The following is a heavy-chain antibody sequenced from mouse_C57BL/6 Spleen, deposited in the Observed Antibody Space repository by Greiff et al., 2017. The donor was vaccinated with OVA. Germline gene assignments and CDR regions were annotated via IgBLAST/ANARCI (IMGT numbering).Heavy chain of an antibody. CDR3: AGNYDQFAY. J-gene: IGHJ3*01. CDR1: GFTFSSSA. Sequence: EVKLVESGGGLVKPGGSLKLSCAASGFTFSSSAMSWVRQTPEKRLEWVATISDGGSYTYYPDNVKGRFTISRDNAKNNLYLQMSHLKSEDTAMYYCAGNYDQFAYWGQGTLVTVSA. V-gene: IGHV5-4*03. D-gene: IGHD2-4*01. CDR2: ISDGGSYT.